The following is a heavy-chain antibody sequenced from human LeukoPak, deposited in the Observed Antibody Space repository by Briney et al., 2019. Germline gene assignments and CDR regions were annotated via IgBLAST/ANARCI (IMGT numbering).Heavy chain of an antibody. D-gene: IGHD1-20*01. CDR1: GSTFSSNS. CDR2: ITSGSNTI. J-gene: IGHJ4*02. V-gene: IGHV3-48*02. Sequence: GGSLRLSCAASGSTFSSNSMNWVRQAPGKGLEWLSYITSGSNTIYYADSVKGRFTVSRDNAKNSLYLQMNSLRDEDTAVYYCARGRYLTDYWGQGTPVTVSS. CDR3: ARGRYLTDY.